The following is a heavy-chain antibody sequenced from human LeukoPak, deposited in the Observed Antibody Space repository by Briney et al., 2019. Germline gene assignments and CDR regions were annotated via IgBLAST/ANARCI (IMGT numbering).Heavy chain of an antibody. D-gene: IGHD2-15*01. J-gene: IGHJ5*02. Sequence: GESLKISCKGSGYSFTNYWIGWVRQMPGKGLEWMGIIYPGDSHTRYSPSFQGQVTISADKSISTAYLQWSSLKASDTAMYYCARQEYCSGGSCYTWFDLWGQGTLVIVSS. CDR3: ARQEYCSGGSCYTWFDL. CDR1: GYSFTNYW. V-gene: IGHV5-51*01. CDR2: IYPGDSHT.